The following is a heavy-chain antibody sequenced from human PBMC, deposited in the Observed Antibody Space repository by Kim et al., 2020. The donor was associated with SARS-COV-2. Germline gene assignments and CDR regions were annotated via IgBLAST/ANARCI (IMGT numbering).Heavy chain of an antibody. D-gene: IGHD2-2*01. CDR1: GGTFSSYA. J-gene: IGHJ6*02. CDR3: ARFQGCSSTSCYLPYYGMDV. Sequence: SVKVSCKASGGTFSSYAISWVRQAPGQGLEWMGGIIPIFGTANYAQKFQGRVTITADESTSTAYMELSSLRSEDTAVYYCARFQGCSSTSCYLPYYGMDVWGQGTTVTVSS. CDR2: IIPIFGTA. V-gene: IGHV1-69*13.